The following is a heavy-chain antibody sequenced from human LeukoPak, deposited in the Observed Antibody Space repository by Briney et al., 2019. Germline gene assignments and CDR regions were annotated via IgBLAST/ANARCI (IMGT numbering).Heavy chain of an antibody. J-gene: IGHJ6*03. CDR2: ISSNGGST. D-gene: IGHD4-17*01. Sequence: PGGSLRLSCAASGFTFNSYAIHWVRQAPGKGLEYVSAISSNGGSTYYADSVKGRFTISRDNSKNTLYLQMGSLRAEDMDVYYCARAPTVTIYYYYYMDVWGKGTTVTVSS. CDR3: ARAPTVTIYYYYYMDV. V-gene: IGHV3-64*02. CDR1: GFTFNSYA.